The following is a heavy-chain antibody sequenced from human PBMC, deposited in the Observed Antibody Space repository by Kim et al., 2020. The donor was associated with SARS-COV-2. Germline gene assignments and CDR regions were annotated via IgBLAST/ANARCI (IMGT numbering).Heavy chain of an antibody. V-gene: IGHV1-3*01. CDR3: AGDGHITIFGGRLHYYYYMGV. Sequence: ASVNVSCKASGYTFTSYAMHWVRQAPGQRLEWMGWINAGNGNTKYSQKFQGRVTITRDTSASTAYMELSSLRSEDTAVYYCAGDGHITIFGGRLHYYYYMGVWGKGTTVTVSS. J-gene: IGHJ6*03. CDR2: INAGNGNT. D-gene: IGHD3-3*01. CDR1: GYTFTSYA.